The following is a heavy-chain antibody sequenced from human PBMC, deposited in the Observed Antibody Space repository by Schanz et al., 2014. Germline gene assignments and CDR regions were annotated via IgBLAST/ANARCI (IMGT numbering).Heavy chain of an antibody. D-gene: IGHD2-15*01. CDR1: GFTFSTYA. V-gene: IGHV3-23*04. Sequence: EVQLVQSGGGFVQPGGSLRLSCVASGFTFSTYAMSWARQTPGKGLEWVSSITTGGNTYYRDSVKGRFIVSRDNSKNTLYLEMNRLRVDDTAVYYCSKDKQGSRSDDSWGQGTLXTVSS. CDR2: ITTGGNT. CDR3: SKDKQGSRSDDS. J-gene: IGHJ5*01.